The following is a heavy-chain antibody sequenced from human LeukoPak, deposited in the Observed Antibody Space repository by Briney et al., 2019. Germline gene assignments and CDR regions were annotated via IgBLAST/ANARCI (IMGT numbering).Heavy chain of an antibody. CDR3: ARLRGSGSPWDDY. J-gene: IGHJ4*02. CDR1: GYTFTKCY. V-gene: IGHV1-46*01. CDR2: INPSGDSA. Sequence: ASVKVSCKASGYTFTKCYIHWVRQAPGQGLEWMGIINPSGDSATYAQKFQGRVTMTRDTSTSTVYMELSSLTSDDTAVYYCARLRGSGSPWDDYWGQGTLVTVSS. D-gene: IGHD3-10*02.